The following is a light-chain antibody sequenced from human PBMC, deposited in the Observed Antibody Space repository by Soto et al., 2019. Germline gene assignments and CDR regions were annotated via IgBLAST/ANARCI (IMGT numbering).Light chain of an antibody. CDR3: HSFDNSLSGYV. Sequence: QSVLTQPPSVSGAPGQRVTISCTGSGSNIGAGYDVNWYQQFPGTAPKLLIYGNTNRPSGVPDRFSGSKSGTSASLAITGLQAEDEADYYCHSFDNSLSGYVFGTGTKVTV. V-gene: IGLV1-40*01. CDR1: GSNIGAGYD. CDR2: GNT. J-gene: IGLJ1*01.